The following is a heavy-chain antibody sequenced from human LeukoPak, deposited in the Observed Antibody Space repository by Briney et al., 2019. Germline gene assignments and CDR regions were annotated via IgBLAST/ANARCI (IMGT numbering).Heavy chain of an antibody. V-gene: IGHV1-46*01. CDR3: ARELSYDFWSGYPEGYYYYYGMDV. Sequence: ASVKVSCKASGYTFTSYYMHWVRQAPGQGLEWMGIINPSGGSTSYAQKFQGRVTMTRDTSTSTVCMELSSLRSEDTAVYYCARELSYDFWSGYPEGYYYYYGMDVWGQGTTVTVSS. CDR2: INPSGGST. J-gene: IGHJ6*02. D-gene: IGHD3-3*01. CDR1: GYTFTSYY.